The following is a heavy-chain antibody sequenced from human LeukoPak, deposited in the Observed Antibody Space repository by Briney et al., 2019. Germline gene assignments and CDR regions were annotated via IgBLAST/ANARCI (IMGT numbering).Heavy chain of an antibody. CDR3: VSFYETY. Sequence: GGSLRLSCAASGRYWMHWVRQAPGKGLVWVSHINSDGSWTSYADSVKGRFTISKDNAKNTVYLQMSNLRVEDTAVYYCVSFYETYWGRGTLVTVSS. CDR2: INSDGSWT. V-gene: IGHV3-74*01. J-gene: IGHJ4*02. D-gene: IGHD2/OR15-2a*01. CDR1: GRYW.